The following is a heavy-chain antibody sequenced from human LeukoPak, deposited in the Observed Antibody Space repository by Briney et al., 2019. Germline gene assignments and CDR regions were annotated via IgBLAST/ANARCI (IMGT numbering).Heavy chain of an antibody. V-gene: IGHV3-23*01. Sequence: GESLRLSCAASGFTFSSYAMSWVRQAPGKGLEWVSAISGSGGSTYYADSVKGRFTISRDNSKNTLYLQMNSLRAEDTAVYYCAKDTSWFGGLGGFHIWGQGTMVTVSS. CDR2: ISGSGGST. D-gene: IGHD3-10*01. CDR1: GFTFSSYA. J-gene: IGHJ3*02. CDR3: AKDTSWFGGLGGFHI.